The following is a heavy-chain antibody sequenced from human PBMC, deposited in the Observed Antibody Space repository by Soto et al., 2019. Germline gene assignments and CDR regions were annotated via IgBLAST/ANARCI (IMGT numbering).Heavy chain of an antibody. J-gene: IGHJ6*03. V-gene: IGHV1-3*01. CDR2: INAGNGNT. Sequence: QVQLVQSGAEVKKPGASVRVSCKASGYTFTNYVMHWVRQAPGQRLEWMGWINAGNGNTKYSQKFQGRVTITRNTSASTAYMELNSLRSEDTAIYYCARLTTATTLGSNYFYDHVDVWGKGTTVTVSS. CDR3: ARLTTATTLGSNYFYDHVDV. CDR1: GYTFTNYV. D-gene: IGHD4-4*01.